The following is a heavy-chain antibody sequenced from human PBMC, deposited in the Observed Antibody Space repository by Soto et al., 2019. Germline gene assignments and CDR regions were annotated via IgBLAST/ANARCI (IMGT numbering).Heavy chain of an antibody. Sequence: ASVKGSCKASGYSFTGYYMDWVRQAPGHGLEWMGWINPNSGGTYYAQKFQGWVTMTRDTSISTAYMELNRLRSDDTAVYYCARQVGTGSYSSDPWGQGTLVTVSS. V-gene: IGHV1-2*04. D-gene: IGHD2-21*02. CDR1: GYSFTGYY. J-gene: IGHJ5*02. CDR3: ARQVGTGSYSSDP. CDR2: INPNSGGT.